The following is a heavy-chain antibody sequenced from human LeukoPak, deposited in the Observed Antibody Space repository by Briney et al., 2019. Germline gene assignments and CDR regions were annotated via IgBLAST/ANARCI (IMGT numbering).Heavy chain of an antibody. V-gene: IGHV4-59*08. Sequence: SETLSLTCIASGDYISSYYWSWIRQPPGKGLEWIGHIYSSGSTNYNPSLESRLTLSVDTSKNQLSLKLSSVTAADTAVYYCARHAKYTSNWPDFDYWGQGTLVTVSS. D-gene: IGHD6-13*01. CDR2: IYSSGST. CDR1: GDYISSYY. J-gene: IGHJ4*02. CDR3: ARHAKYTSNWPDFDY.